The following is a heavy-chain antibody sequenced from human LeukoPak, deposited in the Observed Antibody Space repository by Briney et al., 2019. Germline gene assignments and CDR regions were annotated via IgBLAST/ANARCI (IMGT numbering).Heavy chain of an antibody. J-gene: IGHJ4*02. V-gene: IGHV4-59*01. CDR2: IYYSGST. CDR1: GGSISSYY. Sequence: SETLSLTCTVSGGSISSYYWSWIRQPPGKGLEWIGYIYYSGSTNYNPSLKSRVTISVDTSKNQFSLKLSSVTAADTAVYYCARAVTYYYDXSGYYRXXXFDYWGQGTLVTVSS. D-gene: IGHD3-22*01. CDR3: ARAVTYYYDXSGYYRXXXFDY.